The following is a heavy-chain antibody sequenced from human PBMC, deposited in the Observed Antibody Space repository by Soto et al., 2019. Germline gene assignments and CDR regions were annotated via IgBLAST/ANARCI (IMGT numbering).Heavy chain of an antibody. D-gene: IGHD3-22*01. CDR2: IYYSGST. Sequence: QVQLQESGPGLVKPSQTLSLTCTVSGGSISSGGYYCSWIRQHPGKGLEWIWYIYYSGSTYYNPSLKSRVTISVDRSQYQFCLKLSSVTAADTAVYYCARGEATYYYDSRGGGMDVWGQGTTVTVSS. V-gene: IGHV4-31*03. CDR3: ARGEATYYYDSRGGGMDV. CDR1: GGSISSGGYY. J-gene: IGHJ6*02.